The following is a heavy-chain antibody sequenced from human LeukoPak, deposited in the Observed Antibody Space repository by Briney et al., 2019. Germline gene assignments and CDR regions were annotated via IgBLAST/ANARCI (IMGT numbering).Heavy chain of an antibody. CDR1: GFTFSSYW. Sequence: GGSLRLSCAASGFTFSSYWMSCVRQAPGKGLEGVANIKQDGSEKYYVDSVKVRFTISRDNAKNSLYLQMNSLRAEDTAVYYCARPRGCSSARCNNFDSWGQGTLVTVSS. J-gene: IGHJ4*02. V-gene: IGHV3-7*01. CDR3: ARPRGCSSARCNNFDS. CDR2: IKQDGSEK. D-gene: IGHD2-2*01.